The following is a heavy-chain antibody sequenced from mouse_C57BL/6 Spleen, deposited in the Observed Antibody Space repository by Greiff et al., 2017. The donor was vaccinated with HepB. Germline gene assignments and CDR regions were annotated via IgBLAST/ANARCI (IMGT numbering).Heavy chain of an antibody. D-gene: IGHD2-1*01. CDR1: GFTFSDYG. J-gene: IGHJ4*01. CDR3: ARRELHAMDY. Sequence: EVKLEESGGGLVKPGGSLKLSCAASGFTFSDYGMHWVRQAPEKGLEWVAYISSGSSTIYYADTVKGRFTISRDNAKNTLFLQMTSLRSEDTAMYYCARRELHAMDYWGQGTSVTVSS. CDR2: ISSGSSTI. V-gene: IGHV5-17*01.